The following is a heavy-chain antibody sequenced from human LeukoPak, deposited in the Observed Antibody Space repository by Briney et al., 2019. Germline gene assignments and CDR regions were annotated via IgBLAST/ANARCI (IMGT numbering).Heavy chain of an antibody. CDR1: GFTFSSYW. D-gene: IGHD5-24*01. Sequence: PGGSLRLSCAASGFTFSSYWMTWVRQAPGKGLEWVANIKQDGSDKYYVDSVKGRFTISRDNAKNSLYLQMNSLRAEGTAIYYCTRVGYIDEGIDYWGQGTLVTVSS. CDR2: IKQDGSDK. CDR3: TRVGYIDEGIDY. J-gene: IGHJ4*02. V-gene: IGHV3-7*04.